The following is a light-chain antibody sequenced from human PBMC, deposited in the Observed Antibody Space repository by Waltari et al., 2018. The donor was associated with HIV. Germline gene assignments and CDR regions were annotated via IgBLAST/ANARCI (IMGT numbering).Light chain of an antibody. V-gene: IGLV1-44*01. J-gene: IGLJ3*02. CDR2: SNN. Sequence: QSVLTQPPSASGTPGQRVTLSCSGSSSNLGSYPVNWYQQLPGTAPKPLIYSNNQRPSGVPDRFSGSKSGTSASLAISGLQSEDEADYYCAAWDDSLNGWVFGGGTKLTVL. CDR3: AAWDDSLNGWV. CDR1: SSNLGSYP.